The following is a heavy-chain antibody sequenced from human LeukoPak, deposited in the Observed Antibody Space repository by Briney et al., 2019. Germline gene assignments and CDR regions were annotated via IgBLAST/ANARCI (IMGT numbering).Heavy chain of an antibody. CDR1: GFTFSSYA. J-gene: IGHJ4*02. D-gene: IGHD3-22*01. CDR2: ISGSGGST. V-gene: IGHV3-23*01. Sequence: GGSLRLSCAASGFTFSSYAMSWVRQAPGKGREWVSAISGSGGSTYYADSVKGRFTISRDNSKNTLYLQMNSLRAEDTAVYYCAKDDRFNYYDSSGYSPFDYWGRGTLVTVSS. CDR3: AKDDRFNYYDSSGYSPFDY.